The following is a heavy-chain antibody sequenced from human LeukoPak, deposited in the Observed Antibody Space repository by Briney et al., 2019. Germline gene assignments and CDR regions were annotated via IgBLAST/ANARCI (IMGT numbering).Heavy chain of an antibody. CDR1: GFTFSSYS. CDR3: AKDGTDIVVVPAAGHYYYYYMDV. CDR2: ISSSSGTI. D-gene: IGHD2-2*01. V-gene: IGHV3-48*01. Sequence: GGSLRLSCAASGFTFSSYSMNWVRQAPGKGLEWVSYISSSSGTIFYADSVKGRFTISRDNAKNSLYLQMNSLRAEDTAVYYCAKDGTDIVVVPAAGHYYYYYMDVWGKGTTVTVSS. J-gene: IGHJ6*03.